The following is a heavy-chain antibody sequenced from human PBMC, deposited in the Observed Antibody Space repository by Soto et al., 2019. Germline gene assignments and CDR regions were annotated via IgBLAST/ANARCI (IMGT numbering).Heavy chain of an antibody. CDR2: VYYSGTT. D-gene: IGHD1-1*01. V-gene: IGHV4-30-4*01. CDR3: ATLRSRWNIDY. J-gene: IGHJ4*02. Sequence: QVQLQESGPGLVKPSQTLSLTCTVSGGSISTDDHYWSWIRQSPGKGLEWIGYVYYSGTTHYNPSLKSRLFISLDTSKNHFSLQLTSVTVADTAVYYCATLRSRWNIDYWGQGTLVTVSS. CDR1: GGSISTDDHY.